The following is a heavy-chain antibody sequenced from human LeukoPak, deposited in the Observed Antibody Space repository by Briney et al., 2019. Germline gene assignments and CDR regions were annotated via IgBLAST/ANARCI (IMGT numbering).Heavy chain of an antibody. V-gene: IGHV4-38-2*02. Sequence: SETLSLTCTVSGYSISSGYYWGWIRQPPGKGLEWIGSIYHSGSTYYNPSLKSRVTISVDTSKNQFSLKLSSVTAADTAVYYCARDKDVGPTILVYWGQGTLVTVSS. CDR1: GYSISSGYY. J-gene: IGHJ4*02. CDR3: ARDKDVGPTILVY. CDR2: IYHSGST. D-gene: IGHD1-26*01.